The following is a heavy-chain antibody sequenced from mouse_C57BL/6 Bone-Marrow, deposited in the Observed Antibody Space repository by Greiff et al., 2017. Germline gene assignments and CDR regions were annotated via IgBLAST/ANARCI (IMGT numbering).Heavy chain of an antibody. D-gene: IGHD2-4*01. Sequence: VHVKQSGAELVRPGASVKLSCTASGFNIKDYYMHWVKQRPEQGLEWIGRIDPEDGDTEYAPKFQGKATMTADTSSNTAYLQLSSLTSEDTAVYYCIPYDYDSYWGQGTTLTVSS. CDR2: IDPEDGDT. CDR1: GFNIKDYY. V-gene: IGHV14-1*01. J-gene: IGHJ2*01. CDR3: IPYDYDSY.